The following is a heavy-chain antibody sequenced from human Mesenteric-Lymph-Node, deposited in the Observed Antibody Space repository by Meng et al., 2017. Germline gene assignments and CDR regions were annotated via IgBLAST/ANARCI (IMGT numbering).Heavy chain of an antibody. D-gene: IGHD6-19*01. CDR3: ARYNSAWYSADY. CDR1: GCTFSSYW. V-gene: IGHV3-74*01. CDR2: IDDDGSNT. J-gene: IGHJ4*02. Sequence: GESLKISCAASGCTFSSYWMHWVRQPPGKGLVWVSRIDDDGSNTIYAESVKGRFTVSRDNAKNTLYLQMNNLRVDDTAVYYCARYNSAWYSADYWGLGTLVTVSS.